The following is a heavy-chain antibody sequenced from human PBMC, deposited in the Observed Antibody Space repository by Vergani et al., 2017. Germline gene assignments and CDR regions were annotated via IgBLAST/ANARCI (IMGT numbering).Heavy chain of an antibody. CDR1: GGTFSSYA. V-gene: IGHV1-69*01. CDR3: ARGYCSGGSCYSLDYYMDV. D-gene: IGHD2-15*01. Sequence: QVQLVQSGAEVKKPGSSVKVSCKASGGTFSSYAISWVRQAPGQGLEWMGGIIPIFGTANYAQKFQGRVTITADESTSTAYMELSSLRSEDTAVYYCARGYCSGGSCYSLDYYMDVWGKGTTVTVSS. J-gene: IGHJ6*03. CDR2: IIPIFGTA.